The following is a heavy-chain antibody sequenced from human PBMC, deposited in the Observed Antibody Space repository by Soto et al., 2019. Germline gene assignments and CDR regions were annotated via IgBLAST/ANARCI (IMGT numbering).Heavy chain of an antibody. V-gene: IGHV3-30*18. Sequence: GGSLRLSCAASVFTFSSYGMHWVRQAPGKGLEWVAVISYDGSNKYYADSVKGRFTISRDNSKNTLYLQMNSLRAEDTAVYYCAKVYRWAAAPPYYYYGMDVWGQGTTVTVSS. CDR3: AKVYRWAAAPPYYYYGMDV. CDR1: VFTFSSYG. D-gene: IGHD6-6*01. CDR2: ISYDGSNK. J-gene: IGHJ6*02.